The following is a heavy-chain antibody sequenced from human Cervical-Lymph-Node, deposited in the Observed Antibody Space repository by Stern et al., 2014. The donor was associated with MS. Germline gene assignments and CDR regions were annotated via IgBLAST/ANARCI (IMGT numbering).Heavy chain of an antibody. CDR1: GGTFSSSD. CDR2: IIPIIGTA. J-gene: IGHJ4*02. Sequence: QLVQSGAEVQKPGSSVKVSCRASGGTFSSSDISWVRQAPGQGLEWMGGIIPIIGTANYAQKSQGRVTITADESTSTAYMELSSLRSEDTAIYYCALGGFGHYFEYWGQGTQVTVSS. CDR3: ALGGFGHYFEY. V-gene: IGHV1-69*01. D-gene: IGHD3-10*01.